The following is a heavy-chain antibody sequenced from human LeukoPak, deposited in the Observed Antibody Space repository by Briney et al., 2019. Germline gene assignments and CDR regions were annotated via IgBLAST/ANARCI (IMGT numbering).Heavy chain of an antibody. Sequence: SETLSLTCAVYGGSFSGYYRSWIRQPPGKGLEWIGEINHSGSTNYNPSLKNRVTISVDTSKNQFSLKLSSVTAADTAVYYCARARPLYYGMDVWGQGTTVTVSS. J-gene: IGHJ6*02. V-gene: IGHV4-34*01. CDR3: ARARPLYYGMDV. CDR2: INHSGST. CDR1: GGSFSGYY.